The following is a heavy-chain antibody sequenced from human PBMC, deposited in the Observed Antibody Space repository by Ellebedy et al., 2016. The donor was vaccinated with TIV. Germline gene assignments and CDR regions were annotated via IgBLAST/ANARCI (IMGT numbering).Heavy chain of an antibody. Sequence: GESLKISCAASGFSFTSHAFHWVRQAPGKGLEWVAALSHDGSNTYYADSVKGRFTISRDNSKNTLYLQMNSLRTEDTAVHYCAKDRGNYGGAPYNGMDVWGQGTTVTVSS. J-gene: IGHJ6*02. V-gene: IGHV3-30*01. D-gene: IGHD3-10*01. CDR2: LSHDGSNT. CDR3: AKDRGNYGGAPYNGMDV. CDR1: GFSFTSHA.